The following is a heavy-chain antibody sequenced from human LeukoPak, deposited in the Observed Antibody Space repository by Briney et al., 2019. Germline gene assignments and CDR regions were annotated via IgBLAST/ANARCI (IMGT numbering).Heavy chain of an antibody. D-gene: IGHD2-8*01. CDR2: IQYDRTNE. CDR1: AFTFSSYG. Sequence: PGGSLRLSCAASAFTFSSYGMPWVRQAPGKGLEWVAYIQYDRTNEQYAHSVKGRFRISRDNSNNILYLQMNSLRTEDTAVYYCAKDRCSNGIGCYYYYMEVWGKGTTVTISS. V-gene: IGHV3-30*02. J-gene: IGHJ6*03. CDR3: AKDRCSNGIGCYYYYMEV.